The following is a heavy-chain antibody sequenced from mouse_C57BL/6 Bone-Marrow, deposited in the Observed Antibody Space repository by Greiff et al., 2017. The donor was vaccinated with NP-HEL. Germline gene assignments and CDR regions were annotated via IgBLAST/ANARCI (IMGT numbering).Heavy chain of an antibody. D-gene: IGHD1-1*01. V-gene: IGHV1-81*01. CDR1: GYTFTSYG. Sequence: QVQLKESGAELARPGASVKLSCKASGYTFTSYGISWVKQRTGQGLEWIGEIYPRSGNTYYNEKFKGKATLTADKYSSTAYMELRSLTSEDSAVYFCARWYGSSSAWFAYWGQGTLVTVSA. J-gene: IGHJ3*01. CDR2: IYPRSGNT. CDR3: ARWYGSSSAWFAY.